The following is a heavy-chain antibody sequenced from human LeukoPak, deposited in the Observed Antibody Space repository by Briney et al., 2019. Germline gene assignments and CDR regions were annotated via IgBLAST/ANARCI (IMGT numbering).Heavy chain of an antibody. CDR2: IYYSGST. CDR3: VSPRGFSYGYFDY. J-gene: IGHJ4*02. D-gene: IGHD5-18*01. V-gene: IGHV4-39*01. CDR1: GGSISSSTHY. Sequence: SETLSLTCTVSGGSISSSTHYWGWIRQPPGKGLEWIGNIYYSGSTYYNPSLKSRVTISADTSKNQFSLTLGSVSATDTAVYYCVSPRGFSYGYFDYWGQGTLVTVSS.